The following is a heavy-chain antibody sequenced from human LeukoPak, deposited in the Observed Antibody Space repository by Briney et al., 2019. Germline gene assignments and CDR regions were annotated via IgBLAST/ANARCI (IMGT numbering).Heavy chain of an antibody. CDR3: ARDLRGKGDAFDI. CDR1: GFTFSWYW. CDR2: IKQDGSEK. Sequence: GGSLRPSCAASGFTFSWYWMSWVRQAPGKGLEWVANIKQDGSEKYYVDSVKGRFTISRDNAKNSLYLQMNSLRAEDTAVYYCARDLRGKGDAFDIWGQGTMVTVSS. V-gene: IGHV3-7*04. J-gene: IGHJ3*02.